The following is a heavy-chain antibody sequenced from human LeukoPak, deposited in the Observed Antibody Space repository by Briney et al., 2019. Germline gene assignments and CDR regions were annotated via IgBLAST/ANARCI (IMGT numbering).Heavy chain of an antibody. CDR1: GFTFRHYA. J-gene: IGHJ4*02. CDR3: AKITEYCSGGSCYTGDY. Sequence: PGGSLRLSCLASGFTFRHYAMNWVRQAPGKGLEWVSAISFSGGLTYYADSVKGRLTISRDNSKNTLYLEMNSLRAEDTAVYYCAKITEYCSGGSCYTGDYWGQGTLVTVSS. D-gene: IGHD2-15*01. CDR2: ISFSGGLT. V-gene: IGHV3-23*01.